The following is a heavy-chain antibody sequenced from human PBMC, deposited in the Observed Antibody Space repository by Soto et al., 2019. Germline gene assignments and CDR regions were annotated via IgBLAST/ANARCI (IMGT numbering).Heavy chain of an antibody. J-gene: IGHJ4*02. CDR2: IGRDGINT. CDR1: GFIFDDFS. CDR3: AKECGDASWASYDS. V-gene: IGHV3-43*01. Sequence: EVQLVESGGVVVQPGGSLRLSCDASGFIFDDFSMHWVRQAPGKGLEWVSLIGRDGINTYYADSVKGRFTISRDNSKNSLYLQMNSLTTEDTALYYCAKECGDASWASYDSWGQGTLVTVS. D-gene: IGHD2-2*01.